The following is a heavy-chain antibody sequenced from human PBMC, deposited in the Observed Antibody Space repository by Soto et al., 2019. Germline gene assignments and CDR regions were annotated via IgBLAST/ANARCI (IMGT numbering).Heavy chain of an antibody. CDR1: GFTFSSYA. D-gene: IGHD3-10*01. CDR2: ISGSGGST. Sequence: GGSLRLACAASGFTFSSYAMSWVRQAPGKGLEWVSAISGSGGSTYYADSVKGRFTISRDNSKNTLYLQMNSLRAEDTAVYYCANTRYYYGSGSYYNGGYYFDYWGQGTLVTVSS. V-gene: IGHV3-23*01. CDR3: ANTRYYYGSGSYYNGGYYFDY. J-gene: IGHJ4*02.